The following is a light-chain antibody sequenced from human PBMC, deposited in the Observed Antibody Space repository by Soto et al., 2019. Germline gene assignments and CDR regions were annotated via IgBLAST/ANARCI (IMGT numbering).Light chain of an antibody. J-gene: IGLJ2*01. Sequence: QSVLTQPASVSGSPGQSITISCTGTSSDVGGYTYVSWYQLHPGKAPKLMIYEVSNRPSGVSNRFSDSKSGNTASLTISGLQAEDEADYYCSSYTSSSTVVFGGGTKLTVL. CDR3: SSYTSSSTVV. CDR1: SSDVGGYTY. V-gene: IGLV2-14*01. CDR2: EVS.